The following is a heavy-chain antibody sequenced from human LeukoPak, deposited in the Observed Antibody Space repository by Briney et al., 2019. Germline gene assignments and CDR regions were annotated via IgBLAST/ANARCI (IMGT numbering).Heavy chain of an antibody. Sequence: SETLSLTCTVSGGSISSSSYYWGWIRQPPGKGLEWIGSIYYSGSTYYNPSLKSRVTISVDTSKNQFSLKLSSVTAADTAVYYCASLTLGLLGPTSWGQGTLVTVSS. V-gene: IGHV4-39*01. J-gene: IGHJ5*02. D-gene: IGHD4-23*01. CDR2: IYYSGST. CDR1: GGSISSSSYY. CDR3: ASLTLGLLGPTS.